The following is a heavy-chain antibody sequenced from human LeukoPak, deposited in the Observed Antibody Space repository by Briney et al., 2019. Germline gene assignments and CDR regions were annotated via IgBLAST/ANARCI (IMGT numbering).Heavy chain of an antibody. CDR3: ARRYWNPSSCYSDY. CDR2: ISDGGRPL. D-gene: IGHD3-22*01. CDR1: GFIFSDYY. Sequence: GGSLRLSCAASGFIFSDYYMSWIRQAPGKGLEWVSFISDGGRPLHYADSVKGRFTISRDNAKNSLYLQMNSLRDEDTAVYFCARRYWNPSSCYSDYWGQGALVTVSS. V-gene: IGHV3-11*01. J-gene: IGHJ4*02.